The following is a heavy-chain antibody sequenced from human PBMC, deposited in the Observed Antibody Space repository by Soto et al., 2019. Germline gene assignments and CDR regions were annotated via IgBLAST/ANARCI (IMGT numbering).Heavy chain of an antibody. CDR2: ISAYNGNT. CDR1: GYTFTSYG. V-gene: IGHV1-18*01. Sequence: ASVKVSCKASGYTFTSYGISWVRQAPGQGLEWMGWISAYNGNTNYAQKLQGRVTMTTDTSTSTAYMELRSLRSDDTAVYYCARENGRGLGIAAAVVSNWFDPWGQGTLVTVSS. D-gene: IGHD6-13*01. CDR3: ARENGRGLGIAAAVVSNWFDP. J-gene: IGHJ5*02.